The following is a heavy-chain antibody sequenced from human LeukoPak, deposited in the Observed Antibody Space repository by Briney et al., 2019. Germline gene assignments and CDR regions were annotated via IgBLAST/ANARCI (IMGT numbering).Heavy chain of an antibody. J-gene: IGHJ3*02. V-gene: IGHV4-34*01. D-gene: IGHD3-10*01. Sequence: SETLSLTCAVYGGSFSGYYWSWIRQPPGKGLEWIGEINHSGSTNYNPSLKSRVTISVDTSKNQFSLKLSSVTAADTAVYYCARRRNYYGSGSYRGHAFDIWGQGTMVTVSS. CDR1: GGSFSGYY. CDR2: INHSGST. CDR3: ARRRNYYGSGSYRGHAFDI.